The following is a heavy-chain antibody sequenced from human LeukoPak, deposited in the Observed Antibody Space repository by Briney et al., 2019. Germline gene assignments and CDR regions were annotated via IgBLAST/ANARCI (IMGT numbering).Heavy chain of an antibody. D-gene: IGHD1-26*01. CDR1: GYTFTSYG. Sequence: ASVKVSCKASGYTFTSYGISWVRQAPGQGLEWMGIINPSGGSTSYAQKFQGRVTMTRDTSTSTVYMELSSLRSDDTAVYYCARVGGNYPINWGQGSLVTVSS. CDR3: ARVGGNYPIN. J-gene: IGHJ4*02. V-gene: IGHV1-46*01. CDR2: INPSGGST.